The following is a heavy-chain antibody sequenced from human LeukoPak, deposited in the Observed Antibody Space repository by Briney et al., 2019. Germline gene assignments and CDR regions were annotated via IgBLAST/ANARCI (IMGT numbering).Heavy chain of an antibody. J-gene: IGHJ4*02. CDR3: ARAHEDDSWWTPSQAPYYFDY. V-gene: IGHV4-61*02. Sequence: PSETLSLTCTVSGGSISSGSYYWSWIRQPAGKGLEWIGRIYTSGSTNYNPSLKSRVTTSVDTSKNQFSLKLSSVTAADTAVYYCARAHEDDSWWTPSQAPYYFDYWGQGTLVTVSS. D-gene: IGHD2-8*02. CDR2: IYTSGST. CDR1: GGSISSGSYY.